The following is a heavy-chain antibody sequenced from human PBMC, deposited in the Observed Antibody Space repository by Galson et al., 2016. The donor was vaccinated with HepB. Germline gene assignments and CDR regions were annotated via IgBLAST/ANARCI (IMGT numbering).Heavy chain of an antibody. D-gene: IGHD3-10*01. CDR1: GYTLTSHA. V-gene: IGHV1-18*03. Sequence: SVKVSCKASGYTLTSHAINWVRQAPGQGLEWMGWISAHNGNTNYAQSLQGRVTLTTETSTNTAYMELRSLRSDDMALYYCARPFGSGNYDAFDVWGQGTMVTVSS. J-gene: IGHJ3*01. CDR3: ARPFGSGNYDAFDV. CDR2: ISAHNGNT.